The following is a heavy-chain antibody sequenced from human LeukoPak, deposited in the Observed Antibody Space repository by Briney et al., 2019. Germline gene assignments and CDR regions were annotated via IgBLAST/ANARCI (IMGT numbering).Heavy chain of an antibody. J-gene: IGHJ4*02. D-gene: IGHD1-1*01. CDR1: GFTFSTYW. CDR3: ARHIDWKFDY. Sequence: GGSLRLSCAPSGFTFSTYWMTWVRQAPGKGLEWVANIKQDGSEEYYVDSVKGRFTISKDNAKNSLYLQMNSLRVEDTAVYYCARHIDWKFDYWGQRTLVTVSS. V-gene: IGHV3-7*01. CDR2: IKQDGSEE.